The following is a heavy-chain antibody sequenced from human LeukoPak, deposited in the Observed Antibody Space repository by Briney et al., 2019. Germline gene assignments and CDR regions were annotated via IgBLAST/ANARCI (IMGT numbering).Heavy chain of an antibody. CDR3: ARDKGSGWPFYYYYYMDV. CDR1: GYTFTSYD. Sequence: GASVKVSCKASGYTFTSYDISWVRQATGQGLEWMGWMNPNSGNTGYAQKFQGRVTITRNTSISTAYMELSSLRSEDTAVYYCARDKGSGWPFYYYYYMDVWGKGTTVTVSS. CDR2: MNPNSGNT. V-gene: IGHV1-8*03. D-gene: IGHD6-19*01. J-gene: IGHJ6*03.